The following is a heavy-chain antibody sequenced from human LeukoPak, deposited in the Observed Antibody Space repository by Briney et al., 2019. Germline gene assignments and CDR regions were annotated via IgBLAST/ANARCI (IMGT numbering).Heavy chain of an antibody. CDR2: ISGSGGST. J-gene: IGHJ4*02. CDR1: GSTFSSYA. V-gene: IGHV3-23*01. Sequence: GGSLRLSCAASGSTFSSYAMSWVRQAPGKGLEWVSAISGSGGSTYYADSVKGRFTISRDNSKNTLYLQMNSLRAEDTAVYYCANEEPLYDYVWGSYLDYWGQGTLVTVSS. CDR3: ANEEPLYDYVWGSYLDY. D-gene: IGHD3-16*01.